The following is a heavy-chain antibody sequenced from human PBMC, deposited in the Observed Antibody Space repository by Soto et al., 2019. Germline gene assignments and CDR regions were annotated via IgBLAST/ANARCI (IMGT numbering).Heavy chain of an antibody. Sequence: SVKVSCKASGGTFSSYAISWVRQAPGQGLEWMGGIIPIFGTANYAQKFQGRVTITADESTSTAYLELSSLRSEDTAVYYCARDHMTTVTLNYGMDVWGQGTTVTVSS. J-gene: IGHJ6*02. D-gene: IGHD4-4*01. CDR3: ARDHMTTVTLNYGMDV. CDR2: IIPIFGTA. V-gene: IGHV1-69*13. CDR1: GGTFSSYA.